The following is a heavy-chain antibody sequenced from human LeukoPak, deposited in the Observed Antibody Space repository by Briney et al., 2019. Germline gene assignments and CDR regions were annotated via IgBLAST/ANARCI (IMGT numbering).Heavy chain of an antibody. D-gene: IGHD2-15*01. J-gene: IGHJ6*02. CDR2: ISSSSSYI. Sequence: GGSLRLSCAASGFTFSSYSMNWVRQAPGKGLEWVSSISSSSSYIYYADSVKGRFTISRDNSKNSLYLQMNSLRTEDTALYYCAKDLCSGGSCYSMHYGMDVWGQGTTVTVSS. CDR1: GFTFSSYS. V-gene: IGHV3-21*04. CDR3: AKDLCSGGSCYSMHYGMDV.